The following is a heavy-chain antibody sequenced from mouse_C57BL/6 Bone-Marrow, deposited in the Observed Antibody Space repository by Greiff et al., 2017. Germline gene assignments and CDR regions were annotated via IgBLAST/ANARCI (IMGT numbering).Heavy chain of an antibody. CDR3: SKDPITTVVAPGDY. J-gene: IGHJ2*01. D-gene: IGHD1-1*01. V-gene: IGHV1-9*01. CDR2: ILPGSGSP. Sequence: VQLQQSGAELMKPGASVKLSCKATGYTFTGYWIEWVKQRPGHGLEWIGEILPGSGSPNYNEKFKGKATFPADTSSNTAYVQLSSLTTDDSAIYYCSKDPITTVVAPGDYWGQGTTLTVSS. CDR1: GYTFTGYW.